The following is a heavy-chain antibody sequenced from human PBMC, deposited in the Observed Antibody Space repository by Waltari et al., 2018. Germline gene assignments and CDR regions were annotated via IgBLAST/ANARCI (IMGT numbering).Heavy chain of an antibody. CDR1: GFTFRSYE. D-gene: IGHD6-13*01. CDR3: ARVQGIAAAGKYYFDY. V-gene: IGHV3-48*03. CDR2: ISSSGRTI. Sequence: EVQLVESGGGLVQPGGSLRLSCAASGFTFRSYEMNWVRQAPGKWLEWVSYISSSGRTIYYADSVKGRFTISRDNAKNSLYLQMNSLRAEDTAVYYCARVQGIAAAGKYYFDYWGQGTLVTVSS. J-gene: IGHJ4*02.